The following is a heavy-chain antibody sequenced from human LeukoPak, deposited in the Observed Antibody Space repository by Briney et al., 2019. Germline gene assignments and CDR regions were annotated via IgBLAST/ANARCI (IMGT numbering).Heavy chain of an antibody. D-gene: IGHD3-10*01. CDR3: AKDSGSYSY. J-gene: IGHJ4*02. CDR1: GFAFSDYA. V-gene: IGHV3-30-3*01. Sequence: GGSLRLSCAASGFAFSDYAMHWVRQAPGKGLEWVAVISHDGSNKYYAGSVKGRFTISRDNSKNTLYLQMNSLRADDTAVYYCAKDSGSYSYWGQGTLVTVSS. CDR2: ISHDGSNK.